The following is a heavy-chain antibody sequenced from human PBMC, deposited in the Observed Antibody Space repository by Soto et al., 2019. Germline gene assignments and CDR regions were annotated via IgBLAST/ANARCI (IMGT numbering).Heavy chain of an antibody. V-gene: IGHV3-23*01. CDR2: ISGSGGST. D-gene: IGHD2-21*02. J-gene: IGHJ4*02. Sequence: EVQLLESGGGLVQPGGSLRLSCAASGFTFSSYAMSWVRQAPGKGLEWVSAISGSGGSTYYADSVKGRFTISRDNSKNTLYLHMNSLRAADTAVYYCATYRAYCGGDCYPEAFDYWGQGTLVTVSS. CDR3: ATYRAYCGGDCYPEAFDY. CDR1: GFTFSSYA.